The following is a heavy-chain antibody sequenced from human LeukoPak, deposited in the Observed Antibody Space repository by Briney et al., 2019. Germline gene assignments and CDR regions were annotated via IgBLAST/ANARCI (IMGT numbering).Heavy chain of an antibody. Sequence: RGSLRHSCVGSGFTFSDYWMSWVRQAPGKGLEWVANIKQDGSEKDYVDALKGRFTISRDNAKNSLYLQMNSLRAEDTAVYYCARRLELMRNFDWWGQGTLVTFSS. CDR3: ARRLELMRNFDW. J-gene: IGHJ4*02. CDR1: GFTFSDYW. V-gene: IGHV3-7*01. CDR2: IKQDGSEK. D-gene: IGHD5-24*01.